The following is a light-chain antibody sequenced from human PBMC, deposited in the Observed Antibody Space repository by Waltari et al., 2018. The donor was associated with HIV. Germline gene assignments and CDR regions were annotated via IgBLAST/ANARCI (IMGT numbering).Light chain of an antibody. V-gene: IGLV1-44*01. CDR1: SSNIGGNT. J-gene: IGLJ2*01. CDR2: RNN. Sequence: QSVLTQPPSASGTPGQRVTISCSGSSSNIGGNTVNWYQKLPRPTPKPLIDRNNQRPAGFPERFSGSKSGTSASLAISGLQSEDDADYYCAAWDDSLRGVFGGGTKLTVL. CDR3: AAWDDSLRGV.